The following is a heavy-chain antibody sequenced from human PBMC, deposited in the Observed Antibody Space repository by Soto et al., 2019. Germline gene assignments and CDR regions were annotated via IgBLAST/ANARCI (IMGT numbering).Heavy chain of an antibody. D-gene: IGHD2-21*01. CDR2: FIPILDMA. V-gene: IGHV1-69*02. CDR1: GGTFNTYT. J-gene: IGHJ4*02. CDR3: AITYCRDNSCPRDFDF. Sequence: QVQVVQSGAEVKKPESSVKVSCKPSGGTFNTYTVNWVRLPPGHGLEWMGRFIPILDMANYAQKFQDRVTITADRSTFTAYMELNSLTSDDTAVYYCAITYCRDNSCPRDFDFWGPGTRVTVSS.